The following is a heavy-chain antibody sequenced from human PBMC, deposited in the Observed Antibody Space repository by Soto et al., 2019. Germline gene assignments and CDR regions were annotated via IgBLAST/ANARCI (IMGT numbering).Heavy chain of an antibody. CDR1: GYTFTSYA. D-gene: IGHD3-10*01. J-gene: IGHJ6*02. CDR2: INGGNGNT. V-gene: IGHV1-3*01. CDR3: ARERVLVWFGESSNDYYYNGMDV. Sequence: ASVKVSCKASGYTFTSYAMHWVRQAPGQRLEWMGWINGGNGNTKYSQKFQGRVTITRDTSASTVYMELSSLRSEDTAVFYCARERVLVWFGESSNDYYYNGMDVWGQGTTVTSP.